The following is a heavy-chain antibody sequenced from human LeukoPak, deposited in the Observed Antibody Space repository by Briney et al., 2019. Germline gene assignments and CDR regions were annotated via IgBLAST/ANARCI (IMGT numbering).Heavy chain of an antibody. CDR1: GFTFDDYA. J-gene: IGHJ4*02. CDR2: ISWNSGTI. CDR3: TKDIGRYSGSYNY. D-gene: IGHD1-26*01. Sequence: PGRSLRLSCAASGFTFDDYALHWVRQAPGKGLEWVSGISWNSGTIGYADSVKGRFTISRDNAKNSLYLQMNSLRVEDTALYYCTKDIGRYSGSYNYWGQGTLVTVSS. V-gene: IGHV3-9*01.